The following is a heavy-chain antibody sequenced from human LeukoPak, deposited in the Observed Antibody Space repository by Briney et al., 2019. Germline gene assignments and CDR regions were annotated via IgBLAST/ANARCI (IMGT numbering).Heavy chain of an antibody. J-gene: IGHJ4*02. CDR3: ARGGHYYDSSGYYTLVY. CDR2: IKQDGSEK. Sequence: PGGSLRLSCAASGFTLSSYWMHWVRQAPGKGLEWVANIKQDGSEKYYVDSVKGRFTISRDNAKNSLYLQMNSLRAEDTAVYYCARGGHYYDSSGYYTLVYWGQGTLVTVSS. D-gene: IGHD3-22*01. CDR1: GFTLSSYW. V-gene: IGHV3-7*01.